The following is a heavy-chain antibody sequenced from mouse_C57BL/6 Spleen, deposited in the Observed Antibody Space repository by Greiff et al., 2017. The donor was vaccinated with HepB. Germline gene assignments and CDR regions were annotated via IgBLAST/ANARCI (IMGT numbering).Heavy chain of an antibody. D-gene: IGHD1-1*01. CDR1: GYTFTSYW. CDR3: ARGRAIYYYGSSYSWYFDV. Sequence: QVQLQQPGAELVMPGASVKLSCKASGYTFTSYWMHWVKQRPGQGLEWIGEIDPSDSYTNYNQKFKGKSTLTVDKSSSTAYMQLSSLTSEDSAVYYCARGRAIYYYGSSYSWYFDVWGTGTTVTVSS. J-gene: IGHJ1*03. V-gene: IGHV1-69*01. CDR2: IDPSDSYT.